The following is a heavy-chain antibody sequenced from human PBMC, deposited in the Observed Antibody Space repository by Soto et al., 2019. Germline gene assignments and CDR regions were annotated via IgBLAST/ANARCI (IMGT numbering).Heavy chain of an antibody. J-gene: IGHJ6*02. CDR3: ARDYGIRGIAALVRSPVNMDV. CDR1: GGTFSSYA. CDR2: IIPIFGTA. V-gene: IGHV1-69*06. D-gene: IGHD6-13*01. Sequence: GASVKVSCKASGGTFSSYAISWVLQAPGQGLEWMGGIIPIFGTANYAQKFQGRVTITADKSTSTAYMELSSLRSEDTAVYYCARDYGIRGIAALVRSPVNMDVWGQGTTVTVSS.